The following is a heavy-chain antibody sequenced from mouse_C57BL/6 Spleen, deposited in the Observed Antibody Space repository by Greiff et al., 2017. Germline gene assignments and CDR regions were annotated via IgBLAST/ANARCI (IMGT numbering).Heavy chain of an antibody. Sequence: EVNLVESGGGLVQPGGSLKLSCAASGFTFSDYYMYWVRQTPEKRLEWVAYISNGGGSTYYPDTVKGRFTISRDNAKNTLYLQMSRLKSEDTAMYYCARRGSSGHFDYWGQGTTLTVSS. V-gene: IGHV5-12*01. D-gene: IGHD1-1*01. J-gene: IGHJ2*01. CDR1: GFTFSDYY. CDR3: ARRGSSGHFDY. CDR2: ISNGGGST.